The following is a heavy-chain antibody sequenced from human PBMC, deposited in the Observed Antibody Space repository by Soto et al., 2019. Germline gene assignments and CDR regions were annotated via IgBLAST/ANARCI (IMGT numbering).Heavy chain of an antibody. CDR3: ATVPAATYYYYMDV. CDR2: IYYSGST. J-gene: IGHJ6*03. CDR1: GGSISSSSYY. Sequence: SETLSLTCTVSGGSISSSSYYWGWIRQPPGKGLEWIGSIYYSGSTYYNPSLKSRVTISVDTSKNQFSLKLSSVTAADTAVYYCATVPAATYYYYMDVWGKGTTVT. D-gene: IGHD2-2*01. V-gene: IGHV4-39*01.